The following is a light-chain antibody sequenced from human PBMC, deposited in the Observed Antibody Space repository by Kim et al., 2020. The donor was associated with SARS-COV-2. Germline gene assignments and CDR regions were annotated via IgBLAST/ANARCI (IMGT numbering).Light chain of an antibody. CDR3: QTWDGITAV. CDR2: QDD. J-gene: IGLJ3*02. Sequence: SYELTQPPSVSVSPGQTASITCSGDDLGDKYTCWYQQKPGQSPLLVIYQDDRRPSGIPVRFSGSNSGKTATLTISGTQAMDEADYYCQTWDGITAVFGGGTQLTVL. CDR1: DLGDKY. V-gene: IGLV3-1*01.